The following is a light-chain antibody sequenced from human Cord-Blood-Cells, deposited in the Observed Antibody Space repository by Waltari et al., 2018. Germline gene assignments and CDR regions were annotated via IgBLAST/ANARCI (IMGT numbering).Light chain of an antibody. CDR3: QQSYSTPFT. Sequence: DIQMTQSTSSLSPSVGDRVTITSRASQSISSYLNWYQQKPGKAPKLLIYAGSSLQSGVPSRFSGSGSGTDFTLTISSLQPEDFATDYCQQSYSTPFTFGPGTKVDIK. V-gene: IGKV1-39*01. J-gene: IGKJ3*01. CDR1: QSISSY. CDR2: AGS.